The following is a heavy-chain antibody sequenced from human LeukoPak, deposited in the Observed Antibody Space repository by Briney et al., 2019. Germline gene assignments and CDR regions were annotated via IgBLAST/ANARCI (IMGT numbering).Heavy chain of an antibody. J-gene: IGHJ6*02. V-gene: IGHV4-59*08. CDR3: ARHNGYSSSWYSGMDV. CDR1: GASISSYY. CDR2: IYYSGST. D-gene: IGHD6-13*01. Sequence: SETLSLTCTVSGASISSYYWSWIRQPPGKGLEWIGYIYYSGSTNYSPSLKSRVTISVDTSKNQFSLKLSSVTAADTAVYYCARHNGYSSSWYSGMDVWGQGTTVTVSS.